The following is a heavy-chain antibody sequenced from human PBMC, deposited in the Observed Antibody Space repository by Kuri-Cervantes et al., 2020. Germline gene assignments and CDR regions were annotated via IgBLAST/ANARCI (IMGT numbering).Heavy chain of an antibody. Sequence: GESLKISCAVSGFTFSSYEMNWVRQAPGKGPEWLSYISSSGSTIYYADSVKGRFTISRDNAKNSLYLQMNSLRDEDTAVYYCARGESDIVVVPAAIHKDYWGQGTLVTVSS. J-gene: IGHJ4*02. CDR3: ARGESDIVVVPAAIHKDY. D-gene: IGHD2-2*01. CDR1: GFTFSSYE. V-gene: IGHV3-48*03. CDR2: ISSSGSTI.